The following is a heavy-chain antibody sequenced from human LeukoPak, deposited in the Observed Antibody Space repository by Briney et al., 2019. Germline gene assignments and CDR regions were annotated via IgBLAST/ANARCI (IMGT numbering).Heavy chain of an antibody. D-gene: IGHD2-8*01. Sequence: GGSLRLSCAASGFTFSTYGMHWVRQAPGKGLEWVAFIRYDGSDKYYADSVQGRFTVSRDNSNNTLYLQMNSLRPEDTAVYYCAKAPGMTLSNGYYFDYWGQGTLVTVSS. V-gene: IGHV3-30*02. CDR3: AKAPGMTLSNGYYFDY. CDR1: GFTFSTYG. CDR2: IRYDGSDK. J-gene: IGHJ4*02.